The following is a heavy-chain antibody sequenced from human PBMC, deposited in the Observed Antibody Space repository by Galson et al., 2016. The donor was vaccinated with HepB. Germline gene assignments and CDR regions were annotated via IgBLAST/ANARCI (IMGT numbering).Heavy chain of an antibody. CDR2: ISSPSSTI. Sequence: SLRLSCAGSGFTFSNYGINWVRQAPGKGLEWVSYISSPSSTIYYADSVKGRFTISRDNAKNSLYLQMNSLRDEDTAVYYCARGKRPRQWLITKWFDPWGQGTPVTVSA. V-gene: IGHV3-48*02. CDR1: GFTFSNYG. J-gene: IGHJ5*02. CDR3: ARGKRPRQWLITKWFDP. D-gene: IGHD6-19*01.